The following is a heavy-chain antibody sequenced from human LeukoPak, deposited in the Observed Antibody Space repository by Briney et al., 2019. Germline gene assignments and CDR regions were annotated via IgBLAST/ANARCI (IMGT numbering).Heavy chain of an antibody. CDR1: GYTFTGYY. Sequence: ASVKVSCKASGYTFTGYYMHWVRQAPGQGLELMGWINPNSGGTNYAQKFQGRVTMTRDTSIGTAYMELSRLRSDDTAVYYCARARCSSTSCYTLGYWGQGTLVTVSS. CDR2: INPNSGGT. V-gene: IGHV1-2*02. D-gene: IGHD2-2*02. J-gene: IGHJ4*02. CDR3: ARARCSSTSCYTLGY.